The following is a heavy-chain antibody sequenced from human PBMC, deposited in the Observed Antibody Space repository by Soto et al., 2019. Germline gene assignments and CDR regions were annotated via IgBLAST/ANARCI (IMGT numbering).Heavy chain of an antibody. CDR2: ISGSGGST. D-gene: IGHD3-10*01. CDR3: AKDPGIYGSGSYFNY. V-gene: IGHV3-23*01. CDR1: GFTFSSYA. J-gene: IGHJ4*02. Sequence: EVQLLESGGGLVQPGGSLRLSCAASGFTFSSYAMSWVRQAPGKGLEWVSTISGSGGSTYYADSVKGRFTISRDNSKNTLYLQMNSLRAEDTAVYYCAKDPGIYGSGSYFNYWGQGTLVTVSS.